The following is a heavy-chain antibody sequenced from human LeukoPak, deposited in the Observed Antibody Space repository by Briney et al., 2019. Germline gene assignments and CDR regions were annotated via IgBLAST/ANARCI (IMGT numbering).Heavy chain of an antibody. J-gene: IGHJ3*02. CDR3: ASPPGTVTRGDI. D-gene: IGHD4-17*01. V-gene: IGHV4-39*01. CDR1: GGSISSSSYY. CDR2: IYYSGST. Sequence: PSETLSLTCTVSGGSISSSSYYWGWIRQPPGKGLEWIGSIYYSGSTYYNPSLKSRVTISVDTSKNQFSLKLTSVTAADTAVYYYASPPGTVTRGDIWGQGTMVTVSS.